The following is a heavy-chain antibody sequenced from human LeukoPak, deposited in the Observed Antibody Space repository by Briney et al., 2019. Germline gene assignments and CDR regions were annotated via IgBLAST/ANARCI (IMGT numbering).Heavy chain of an antibody. D-gene: IGHD6-19*01. CDR1: GYTFTSYE. CDR2: MNPNSGNT. Sequence: ASVKVSCKASGYTFTSYEINWVRQATGQGLEWMGWMNPNSGNTGYAQKFQGRVTMTRNTSISTAYMELSSLRSEDTAVYYCARGPGYSSGWYWFDPWGQGTLVTVSS. CDR3: ARGPGYSSGWYWFDP. J-gene: IGHJ5*02. V-gene: IGHV1-8*01.